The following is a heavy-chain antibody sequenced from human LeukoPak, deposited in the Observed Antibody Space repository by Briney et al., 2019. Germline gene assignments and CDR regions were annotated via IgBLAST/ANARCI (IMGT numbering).Heavy chain of an antibody. V-gene: IGHV4-39*01. CDR3: ASAATYSVDY. J-gene: IGHJ4*02. CDR1: GGSVSSSFYY. D-gene: IGHD2-15*01. Sequence: PSETLSLTCTVSGGSVSSSFYYWGWIRQPLGKGLEWIGSLYYSGSTHYNPSLKSRVTMSVDTSKNQFSLKLSSVTAADTAVYFCASAATYSVDYWGQGTLVTVSS. CDR2: LYYSGST.